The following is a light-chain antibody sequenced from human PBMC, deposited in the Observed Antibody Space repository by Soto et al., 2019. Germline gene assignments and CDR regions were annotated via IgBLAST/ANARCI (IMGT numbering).Light chain of an antibody. CDR2: AAS. Sequence: AIRMTQSPSSFSASTGDRVTITCRASQGISSYLAWYQQKPGKAPMLLIYAASTLQSGVPSRFSGSGSGTDFTLTISSLQSEDFATFCCQHYYSYPPMYTFGQGTKLEIK. V-gene: IGKV1-8*01. J-gene: IGKJ2*01. CDR1: QGISSY. CDR3: QHYYSYPPMYT.